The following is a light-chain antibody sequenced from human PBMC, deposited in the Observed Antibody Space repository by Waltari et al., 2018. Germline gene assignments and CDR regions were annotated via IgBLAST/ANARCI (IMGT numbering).Light chain of an antibody. CDR1: QNIRDF. Sequence: DVQMTQSPSTLSASVGDRVTITCRARQNIRDFLAWYQQRPGNAPSLLIFRASTLQTGVPARFSGSGSGTEFTLTISSLQPDDFATYFCQQYNGYFTWTFGEGTKVEIK. V-gene: IGKV1-5*01. J-gene: IGKJ1*01. CDR3: QQYNGYFTWT. CDR2: RAS.